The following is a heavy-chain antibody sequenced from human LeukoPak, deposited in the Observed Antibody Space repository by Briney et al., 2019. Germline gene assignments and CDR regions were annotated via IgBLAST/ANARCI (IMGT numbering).Heavy chain of an antibody. CDR3: AASSGWYDGYYFDY. J-gene: IGHJ4*02. D-gene: IGHD6-19*01. CDR1: GGSISSSNW. Sequence: PSETLSLTCAVSGGSISSSNWWSWVRQPPGKGLEWIGEIYHSGSTNCNPSLKSRVTISVDKSKNQFSLKLSSVTAADTAVYYCAASSGWYDGYYFDYWGQGTLVTVSS. V-gene: IGHV4-4*02. CDR2: IYHSGST.